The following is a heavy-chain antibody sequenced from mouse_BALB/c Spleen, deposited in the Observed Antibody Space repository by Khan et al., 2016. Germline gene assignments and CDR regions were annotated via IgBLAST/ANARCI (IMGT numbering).Heavy chain of an antibody. Sequence: EVELVESGGGLVKPGGSLKLSCAASGFAFSSYDMSWVRQTPEKRLAWVAYISSGGGSTYYPDTVKGRFTISRDNAKNTLYLQMSSLKSEDTAMYYCARHRGYYAMDYWGQGTSVTVSS. CDR2: ISSGGGST. V-gene: IGHV5-12-1*01. J-gene: IGHJ4*01. D-gene: IGHD3-3*01. CDR1: GFAFSSYD. CDR3: ARHRGYYAMDY.